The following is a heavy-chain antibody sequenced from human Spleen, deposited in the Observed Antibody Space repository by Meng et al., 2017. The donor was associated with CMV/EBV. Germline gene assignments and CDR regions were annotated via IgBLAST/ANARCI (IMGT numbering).Heavy chain of an antibody. D-gene: IGHD4-17*01. Sequence: VSSDSISSGGDYWTWVRQHPGKGLEWIGYIYYSGSTYYNPSLKSRVTMSLDTSNNQFSLNLSSLTAADTAVYYCARASGSTVTFDYWGQGTLVTVSS. CDR3: ARASGSTVTFDY. CDR1: SDSISSGGDY. V-gene: IGHV4-31*02. CDR2: IYYSGST. J-gene: IGHJ4*02.